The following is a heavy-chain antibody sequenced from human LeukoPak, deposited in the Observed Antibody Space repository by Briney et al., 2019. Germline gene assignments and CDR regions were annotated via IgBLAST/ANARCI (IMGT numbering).Heavy chain of an antibody. J-gene: IGHJ4*02. V-gene: IGHV4-4*02. CDR1: GGSISSSNW. CDR3: ATEIGRSSGWYLHY. Sequence: SETLSLTCAVSGGSISSSNWWSWVRQPPGKGLEWIGEIYHSGSTNYNPSLKSRVTISVDKSKNQFSLKLSSVTAADTAVYYCATEIGRSSGWYLHYWGQGTLVTVSS. D-gene: IGHD6-25*01. CDR2: IYHSGST.